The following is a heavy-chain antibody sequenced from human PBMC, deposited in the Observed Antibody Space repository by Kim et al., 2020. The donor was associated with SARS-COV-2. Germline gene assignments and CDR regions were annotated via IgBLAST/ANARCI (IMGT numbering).Heavy chain of an antibody. CDR2: INTNTGNP. J-gene: IGHJ2*01. CDR3: AREIGDYGDRSYWYFDL. Sequence: ASVKVSCKASGYTFTSYAMNWVRQAPGQGLEWMGWINTNTGNPTYAQGFTGRFVFSLDTSVSTAYLQISSLKAEDTAVYYCAREIGDYGDRSYWYFDLWGRGTLVTVSS. D-gene: IGHD4-17*01. V-gene: IGHV7-4-1*02. CDR1: GYTFTSYA.